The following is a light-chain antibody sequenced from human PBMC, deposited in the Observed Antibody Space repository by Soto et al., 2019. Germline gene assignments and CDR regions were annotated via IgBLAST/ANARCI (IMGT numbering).Light chain of an antibody. CDR1: SSDVGGYNY. Sequence: HSALTQPPSASGSPGQSVTISCTGSSSDVGGYNYVSWYQQHPGKAPKLMIYEASKRPSGVPDRLSGSKSGNTASLTVSGLQAEDEADYYCSSYGGSNTVVFGGGTKLTVL. J-gene: IGLJ2*01. CDR2: EAS. CDR3: SSYGGSNTVV. V-gene: IGLV2-8*01.